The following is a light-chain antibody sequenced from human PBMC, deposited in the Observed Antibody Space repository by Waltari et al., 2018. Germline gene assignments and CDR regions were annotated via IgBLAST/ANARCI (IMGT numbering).Light chain of an antibody. CDR1: SSDVGGYNY. CDR2: DVT. CDR3: CSYAGP. V-gene: IGLV2-11*01. J-gene: IGLJ2*01. Sequence: QSALTQPRSVSGSPGQSVAISCTGTSSDVGGYNYVSWYQQHPGKAPKLMIYDVTKRPSGVPDGFSGSKSGTTASLTISGLQADDEADYYCCSYAGPFGGGTKLTVL.